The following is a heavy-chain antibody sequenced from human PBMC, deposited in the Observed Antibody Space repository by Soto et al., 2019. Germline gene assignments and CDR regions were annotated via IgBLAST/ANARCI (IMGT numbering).Heavy chain of an antibody. Sequence: QVQLVQSGAEVKKPGASVKVSCKASGYTFTTHYMHWVRQAPGQGLEWVGIVNPSGGSTSYAQKFQGRVTMTRDTSTSTVYMELSSLRSEDTAVYYCARSYGDYADYWGQGTLVTVSS. V-gene: IGHV1-46*03. CDR2: VNPSGGST. J-gene: IGHJ4*02. CDR3: ARSYGDYADY. CDR1: GYTFTTHY. D-gene: IGHD4-17*01.